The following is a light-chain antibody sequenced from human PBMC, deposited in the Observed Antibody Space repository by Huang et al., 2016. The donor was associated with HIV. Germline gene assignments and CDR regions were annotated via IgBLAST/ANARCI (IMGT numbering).Light chain of an antibody. CDR2: AAS. Sequence: DIQMTQSPSSLSASVGDRVTITCRASQGITSSLAWYQQKPGKAPKLLLYAASRMETGVPPRFSGNESGTDYTLTISGLQPDDFATYYCHQYYSTPLTFGQGTKVEIK. V-gene: IGKV1-NL1*01. J-gene: IGKJ1*01. CDR3: HQYYSTPLT. CDR1: QGITSS.